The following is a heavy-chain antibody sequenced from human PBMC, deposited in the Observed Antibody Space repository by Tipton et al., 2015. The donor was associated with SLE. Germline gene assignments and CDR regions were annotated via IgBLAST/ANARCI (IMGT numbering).Heavy chain of an antibody. CDR1: GGSMNSYY. V-gene: IGHV4-59*08. CDR2: IYYTGTT. CDR3: ARRYGTSFDY. D-gene: IGHD2-8*01. J-gene: IGHJ4*02. Sequence: TLSLTCTVSGGSMNSYYWSWIRQPPGKGLEWIGHIYYTGTTYYNPSLKSRLTLSLDTSKNQFSLKMISVTAADTAVYYCARRYGTSFDYWDQGTLVTVSS.